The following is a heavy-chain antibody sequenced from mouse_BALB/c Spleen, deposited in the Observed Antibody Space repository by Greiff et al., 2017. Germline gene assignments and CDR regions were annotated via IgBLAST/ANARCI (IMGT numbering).Heavy chain of an antibody. CDR1: GFSLTSYG. Sequence: QVQLKQSGPGLVQPSQSLSITCTVSGFSLTSYGVHWVRQSPGKGLEWLGVIWSGGSTDYNAAFMSRLSISKDNSKSQVFFKMNSLQANDTAIYYCARKRTTATYYYAMDYWGQGTSVTVSS. CDR2: IWSGGST. CDR3: ARKRTTATYYYAMDY. V-gene: IGHV2-2*02. D-gene: IGHD1-2*01. J-gene: IGHJ4*01.